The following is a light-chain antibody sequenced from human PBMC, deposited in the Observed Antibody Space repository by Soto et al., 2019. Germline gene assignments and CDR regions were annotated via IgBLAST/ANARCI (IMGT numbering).Light chain of an antibody. CDR2: KAS. V-gene: IGKV1-5*03. CDR1: QTISSW. CDR3: QHYNSYSEA. J-gene: IGKJ1*01. Sequence: DIQMTQSPSTLSGSVGDRVTITCRASQTISSWLAWYQQKPGKAPKILIYKASTLKSGVPSRFSGSGSGTEFTLTSSSLQPDDFATYYCQHYNSYSEAFGQGTKVELK.